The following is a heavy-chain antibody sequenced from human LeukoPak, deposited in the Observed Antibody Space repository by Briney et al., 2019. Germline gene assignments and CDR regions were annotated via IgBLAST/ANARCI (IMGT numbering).Heavy chain of an antibody. V-gene: IGHV1-69*13. CDR3: ASWNYGGYFDY. Sequence: ASVKVSCKASGGTFSSYAISWVRQAPGQGLEWMGGIIPIFGTANYAQKFQGRVTITADESTSTAYMELRSLRSDDTAVYYCASWNYGGYFDYWGQGTLVTVSS. D-gene: IGHD1-7*01. CDR2: IIPIFGTA. J-gene: IGHJ4*02. CDR1: GGTFSSYA.